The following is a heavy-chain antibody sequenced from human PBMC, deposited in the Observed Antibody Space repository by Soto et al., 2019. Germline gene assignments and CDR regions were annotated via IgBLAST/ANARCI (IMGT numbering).Heavy chain of an antibody. Sequence: ASVKVSCKASGYTFTYHFIYWVRQAPGQGLEWMGIINPSADSTNYAQKFQGRVTVTRATSTSTVYMELRSLRSEDTAVYYCAREYGGSRVFDYWGQGTLVTVSS. V-gene: IGHV1-46*01. CDR3: AREYGGSRVFDY. CDR2: INPSADST. D-gene: IGHD1-26*01. CDR1: GYTFTYHF. J-gene: IGHJ4*02.